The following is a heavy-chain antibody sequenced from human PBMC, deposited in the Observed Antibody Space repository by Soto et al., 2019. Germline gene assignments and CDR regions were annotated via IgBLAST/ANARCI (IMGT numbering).Heavy chain of an antibody. D-gene: IGHD1-26*01. CDR1: GGTFSSYT. V-gene: IGHV1-69*02. CDR3: ASDRSYFEEDGMDV. Sequence: QVQLVQSGAEVKKPGSSVKVSCKASGGTFSSYTISWVRQAHGQGLEWMGRIIPILGIANYAQKFQGRVTITADKSTSTAYMELSSLRSEDTAVYSCASDRSYFEEDGMDVWGHGTTVTVSS. CDR2: IIPILGIA. J-gene: IGHJ6*02.